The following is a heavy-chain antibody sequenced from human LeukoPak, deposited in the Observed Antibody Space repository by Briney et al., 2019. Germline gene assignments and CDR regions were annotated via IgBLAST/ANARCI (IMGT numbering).Heavy chain of an antibody. J-gene: IGHJ4*02. Sequence: GGSLRLSCAASRFTFSSYTMIWVRQAPGKGLEWVSSISSSSYIYYADSVKGRFTISRDDAKNSLYLQMNGLRAEDTAVYYCARGGGYCGGDCYGIDYWGQGTLVTVSS. CDR1: RFTFSSYT. D-gene: IGHD2-21*01. CDR3: ARGGGYCGGDCYGIDY. CDR2: ISSSSYI. V-gene: IGHV3-21*01.